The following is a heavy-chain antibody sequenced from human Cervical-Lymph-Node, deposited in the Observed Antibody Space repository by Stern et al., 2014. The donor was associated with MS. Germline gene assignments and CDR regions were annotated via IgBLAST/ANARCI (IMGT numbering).Heavy chain of an antibody. CDR1: GFTFSDYY. CDR3: VRDLCKSRICYPFDY. J-gene: IGHJ4*02. D-gene: IGHD2-15*01. CDR2: ISRGGTSV. Sequence: MQLVESGGGLVKPGGSLRLSCAASGFTFSDYYMSWIRQAPGKGLEWVSYISRGGTSVYYAEAVEGRFTISRDNAKNSLFLQMNSLRAEDTAIYYCVRDLCKSRICYPFDYWGQGTPVTVSS. V-gene: IGHV3-11*01.